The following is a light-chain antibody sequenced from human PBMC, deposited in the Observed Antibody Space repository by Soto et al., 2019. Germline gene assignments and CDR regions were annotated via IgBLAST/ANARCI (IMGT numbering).Light chain of an antibody. Sequence: DIQMTQSPSTLSASVGDRVTITCRASQSINNWLAWCQQKPGKAPKLLIYKTSDLESGVPSRFSGSGSGTEFSLTISSLQPDDFATYYCQQYKSFSLTFGGGTRVEVK. V-gene: IGKV1-5*03. CDR1: QSINNW. J-gene: IGKJ4*01. CDR2: KTS. CDR3: QQYKSFSLT.